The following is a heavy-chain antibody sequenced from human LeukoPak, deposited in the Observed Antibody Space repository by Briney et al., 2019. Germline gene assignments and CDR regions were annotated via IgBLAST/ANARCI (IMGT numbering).Heavy chain of an antibody. J-gene: IGHJ4*02. V-gene: IGHV3-23*01. CDR1: GFVFSNYA. CDR3: AKARAGDITAAFNY. D-gene: IGHD6-13*01. Sequence: GGSLRLSCAASGFVFSNYAMSWVRQAPGKGLEWVSGISASGGNPYYADSVKGRFTISRDNSENTLNLQMNSLRAEGTAVYYCAKARAGDITAAFNYWGQGTLVTVSS. CDR2: ISASGGNP.